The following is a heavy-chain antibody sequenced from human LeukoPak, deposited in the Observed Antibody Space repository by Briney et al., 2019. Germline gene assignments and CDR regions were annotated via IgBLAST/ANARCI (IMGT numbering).Heavy chain of an antibody. J-gene: IGHJ4*01. Sequence: SETLSLTCLVSGASLNSGVYYWSWIRQSPGGGLEWIGYISQSVPTSYNPSLKSRVTISVDASKSQFSLRLNSVTAADTAVYYCARDLGSSSPFAFWGHGILVTVSS. CDR3: ARDLGSSSPFAF. CDR2: ISQSVPT. CDR1: GASLNSGVYY. D-gene: IGHD6-6*01. V-gene: IGHV4-30-2*06.